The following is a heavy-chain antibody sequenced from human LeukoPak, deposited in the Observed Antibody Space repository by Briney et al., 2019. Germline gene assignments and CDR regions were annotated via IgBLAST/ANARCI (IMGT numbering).Heavy chain of an antibody. V-gene: IGHV4-59*01. CDR1: DGSISDSY. J-gene: IGHJ5*02. CDR3: ARDANGGNSWGWFDP. Sequence: PSETLSLTCTVSDGSISDSYWSWIRQSPGKGLEWIGYIFYTGFTHYNPSLGSRVTISVDTSKKQFSLRLKSVTAADTAVYYCARDANGGNSWGWFDPWGQGTLVTVSS. CDR2: IFYTGFT. D-gene: IGHD4-23*01.